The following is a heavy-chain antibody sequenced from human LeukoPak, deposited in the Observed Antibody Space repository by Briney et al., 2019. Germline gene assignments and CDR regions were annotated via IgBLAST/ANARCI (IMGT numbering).Heavy chain of an antibody. CDR2: ISGSGGST. V-gene: IGHV3-23*01. Sequence: GGSLRLSCAASGFTFSSYAMSWVRQAPGKGLEWVSAISGSGGSTYYADSVKGRFTVSRDNSKNTLYLQMNSLRAEDTAVYYCAKDRNYYGSGPDVWGKGTTVTVSS. CDR1: GFTFSSYA. J-gene: IGHJ6*04. CDR3: AKDRNYYGSGPDV. D-gene: IGHD3-10*01.